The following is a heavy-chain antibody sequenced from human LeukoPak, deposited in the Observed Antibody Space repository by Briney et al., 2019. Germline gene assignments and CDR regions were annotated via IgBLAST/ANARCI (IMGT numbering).Heavy chain of an antibody. D-gene: IGHD6-13*01. J-gene: IGHJ4*02. CDR1: GYTFTSYG. CDR3: ARSHSSRKSFDY. Sequence: ASVKVSCKASGYTFTSYGISWVRQAPGQGLEWMGWISAYNGNTNYAQKLQGRVTMTTDTSTSTACMELRSLRSDDTAVYYCARSHSSRKSFDYWGQGTLVTVSS. V-gene: IGHV1-18*01. CDR2: ISAYNGNT.